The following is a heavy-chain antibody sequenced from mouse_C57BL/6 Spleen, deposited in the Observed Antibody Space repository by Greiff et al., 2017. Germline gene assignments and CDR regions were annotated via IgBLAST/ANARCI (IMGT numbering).Heavy chain of an antibody. J-gene: IGHJ2*01. CDR1: GFNIKDYY. V-gene: IGHV14-1*01. Sequence: EVQLQQSGAELVRPGASVKLSCTASGFNIKDYYMHWVKQRPEQGLEWIGRIDPEDGDTEYAPKFPGKATMTADTSSNTAYLQLSSLTSEDTAVYYCTSYDYDGNYFDYWGQGTTLTVSS. CDR2: IDPEDGDT. CDR3: TSYDYDGNYFDY. D-gene: IGHD2-4*01.